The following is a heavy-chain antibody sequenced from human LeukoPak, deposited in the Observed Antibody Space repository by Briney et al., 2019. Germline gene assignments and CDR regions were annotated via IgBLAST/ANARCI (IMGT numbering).Heavy chain of an antibody. CDR1: GGSISTYY. CDR3: ARGGPGVLRYFDWFLFDY. Sequence: SETLSLTCTVSGGSISTYYWSWIRQPPGKGLEWIGNVYYTGSTNYNPSLKSRVTISVDTSKNQFSLKLSSVTAADTAVYYCARGGPGVLRYFDWFLFDYWGQGTLVTVSS. V-gene: IGHV4-59*01. D-gene: IGHD3-9*01. J-gene: IGHJ4*02. CDR2: VYYTGST.